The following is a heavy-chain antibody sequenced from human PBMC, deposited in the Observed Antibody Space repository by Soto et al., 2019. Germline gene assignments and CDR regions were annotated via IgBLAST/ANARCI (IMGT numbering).Heavy chain of an antibody. V-gene: IGHV4-31*03. Sequence: SETLSLTCTVSGGSISSGGYYWSWIRQHPGKGLEWIGYIYYSGSTYYNPSLKSRVTISVDTSKNQFSLKLSSVTAADTAVYYCARDYSNFNSYYYYGMDVWGQGTTVT. J-gene: IGHJ6*02. CDR1: GGSISSGGYY. CDR2: IYYSGST. D-gene: IGHD4-4*01. CDR3: ARDYSNFNSYYYYGMDV.